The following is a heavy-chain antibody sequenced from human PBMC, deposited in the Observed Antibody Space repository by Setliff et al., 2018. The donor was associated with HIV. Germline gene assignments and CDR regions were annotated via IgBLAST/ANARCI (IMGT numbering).Heavy chain of an antibody. D-gene: IGHD3-22*01. CDR2: IFHSGST. J-gene: IGHJ4*02. Sequence: SETLSLTCAVYGGSFSGYSWNWIRQSPGKGLEWIGEIFHSGSTNYNPSLKSRVTMSVDTSKNQFSLKLSSVTAADTAVYYCARGGGYDRSGYYPFDYWGQGTPVTVS. V-gene: IGHV4-34*01. CDR1: GGSFSGYS. CDR3: ARGGGYDRSGYYPFDY.